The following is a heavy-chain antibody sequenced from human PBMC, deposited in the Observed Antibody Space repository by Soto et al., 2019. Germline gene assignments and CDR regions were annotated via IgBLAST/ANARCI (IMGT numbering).Heavy chain of an antibody. Sequence: EVQLLESGGGLVQPGGSLRLSCAASGFTFSSYAMSWVRQAPGKGLEWVSAISGSGGSTYYADSVKGRFTISRDNSKNTLYLQMNSLRAEDTAVYYCAKALYFAIHCSSTSRYGSPFDYWGQGTLVTVSS. CDR3: AKALYFAIHCSSTSRYGSPFDY. J-gene: IGHJ4*02. D-gene: IGHD2-2*01. CDR2: ISGSGGST. V-gene: IGHV3-23*01. CDR1: GFTFSSYA.